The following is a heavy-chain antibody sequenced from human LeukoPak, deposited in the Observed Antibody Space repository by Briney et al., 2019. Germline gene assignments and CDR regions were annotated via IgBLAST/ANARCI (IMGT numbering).Heavy chain of an antibody. J-gene: IGHJ4*02. Sequence: ASVKVSCKASGYTFTCYYLHWVRQAPGQGLEWMGGINPNSGGRNYAQKFQGRVTMTRDTSISTAYMELSRLTPDDTAVYYCARDYYDFWRGLSNYWGQGTLVTVSS. CDR2: INPNSGGR. CDR3: ARDYYDFWRGLSNY. CDR1: GYTFTCYY. V-gene: IGHV1-2*02. D-gene: IGHD3-3*01.